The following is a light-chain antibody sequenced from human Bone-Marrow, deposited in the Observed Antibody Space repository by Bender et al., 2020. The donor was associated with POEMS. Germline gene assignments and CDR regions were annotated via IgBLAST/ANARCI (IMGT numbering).Light chain of an antibody. CDR3: QTWGPGIRV. CDR1: SGHSSYS. V-gene: IGLV4-69*01. J-gene: IGLJ3*02. CDR2: LNSDGSH. Sequence: QLVLTQSPSASASLGASVNLTCTLSSGHSSYSIAWHQLQPEKGPRYLMTLNSDGSHKKGDGIPDRFSGSSSGAERYLTISSLQSEDEADYYCQTWGPGIRVFGGGTKLTVL.